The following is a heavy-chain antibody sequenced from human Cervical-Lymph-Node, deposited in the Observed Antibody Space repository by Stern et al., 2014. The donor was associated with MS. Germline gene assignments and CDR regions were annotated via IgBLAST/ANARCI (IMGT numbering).Heavy chain of an antibody. J-gene: IGHJ4*02. CDR1: GFTFSSYS. D-gene: IGHD4-23*01. Sequence: EVQLVQSGGGLVKPGGSLRLSCAASGFTFSSYSMNWVRQAPGKGLEWVASISSGGSYIYYADSLKSRFPITRDNAKNSLYLQMNSLRAEDTAVYYCARGRGGNYRYYFDYWGQGTLVTVSS. CDR2: ISSGGSYI. V-gene: IGHV3-21*01. CDR3: ARGRGGNYRYYFDY.